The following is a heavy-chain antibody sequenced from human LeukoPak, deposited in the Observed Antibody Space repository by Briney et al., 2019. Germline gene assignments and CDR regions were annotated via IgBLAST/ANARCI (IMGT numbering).Heavy chain of an antibody. CDR1: GGSISSYY. CDR3: ARGVCSGGSCYARNYYYYGMDV. CDR2: IYYSGST. J-gene: IGHJ6*02. D-gene: IGHD2-15*01. Sequence: SETLSLTWTVSGGSISSYYWSWIRQPPGEGLEWIGYIYYSGSTNYNPPLKSRVTISVDTSKNQFSLKLSSVTAADTAVYYCARGVCSGGSCYARNYYYYGMDVWGQGTTVTVSS. V-gene: IGHV4-59*01.